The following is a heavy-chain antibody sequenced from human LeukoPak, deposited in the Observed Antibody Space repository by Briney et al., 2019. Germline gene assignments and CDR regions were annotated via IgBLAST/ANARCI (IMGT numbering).Heavy chain of an antibody. Sequence: GGSLRLSCAASGFTFSSYWMSWVRQAPGKGLEWVANIKQDGSEKYYVDSVKGRFTISRDNAKNSLYLQMNSLRAEDAAVYYCARSHRGSGGIVGATRFVWFDPWGQGTLVTVSS. D-gene: IGHD1-26*01. CDR2: IKQDGSEK. V-gene: IGHV3-7*01. CDR1: GFTFSSYW. J-gene: IGHJ5*02. CDR3: ARSHRGSGGIVGATRFVWFDP.